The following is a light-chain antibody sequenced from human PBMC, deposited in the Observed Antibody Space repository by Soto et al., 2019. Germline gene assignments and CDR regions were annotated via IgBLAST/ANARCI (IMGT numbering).Light chain of an antibody. J-gene: IGKJ1*01. V-gene: IGKV3-20*01. CDR1: QSVSSNY. Sequence: EIVLTQSPGTLSLSPGERATLSCRASQSVSSNYLAWYQQKPGQAPRLLIYIASGRATGIPDRFSGSGSGTDFTLTISRVEPEDVAVYYCQQYGTSPWTFGQGTKVES. CDR3: QQYGTSPWT. CDR2: IAS.